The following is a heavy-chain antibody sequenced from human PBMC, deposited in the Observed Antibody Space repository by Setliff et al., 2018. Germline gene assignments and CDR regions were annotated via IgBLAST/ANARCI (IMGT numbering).Heavy chain of an antibody. CDR2: TIPSFGST. J-gene: IGHJ6*03. CDR3: VREGVDSRSSTDYRYYMDV. D-gene: IGHD3-22*01. CDR1: GYIFSTYH. Sequence: SVKVSCKASGYIFSTYHITWVRQAPGRGLEWMGGTIPSFGSTNYAQQFQGRLTIITDESTNTAFMQLSSLRSDDTAGYYCVREGVDSRSSTDYRYYMDVWGKGTTVTVSS. V-gene: IGHV1-69*05.